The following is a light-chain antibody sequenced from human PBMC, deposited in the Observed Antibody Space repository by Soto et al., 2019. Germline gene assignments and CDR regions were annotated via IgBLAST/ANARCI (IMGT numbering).Light chain of an antibody. CDR2: AAS. V-gene: IGKV1-39*01. CDR3: QQSYSMPLN. J-gene: IGKJ4*01. Sequence: DIPMTQSPSSLSASVGDRVTVTCRASQSIRTYLNWYQQKPGKAPKLLIYAASSLQGGVPSRFSGSGSGTDFTLTISSLQPEDFATYYCQQSYSMPLNFGGGTKVEIK. CDR1: QSIRTY.